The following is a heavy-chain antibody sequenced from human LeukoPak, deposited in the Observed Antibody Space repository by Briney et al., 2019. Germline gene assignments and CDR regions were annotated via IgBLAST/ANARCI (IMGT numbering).Heavy chain of an antibody. Sequence: SETLSLTCTVSGYSISSGYYWGWIRQPPGKGLEWIGSFYHSGSTYYNPSLKSRVTISVDTSKNQFSLNLSSVTAADTAVYYCGRSAGFVHFDHWGQGTLVTVTS. CDR3: GRSAGFVHFDH. CDR2: FYHSGST. CDR1: GYSISSGYY. J-gene: IGHJ4*02. V-gene: IGHV4-38-2*02. D-gene: IGHD3-16*01.